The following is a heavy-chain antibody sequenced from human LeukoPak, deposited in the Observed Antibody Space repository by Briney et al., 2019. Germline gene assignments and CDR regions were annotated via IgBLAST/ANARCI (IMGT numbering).Heavy chain of an antibody. V-gene: IGHV4-39*01. Sequence: SGTLSLTCTVAGGSIFTTSYYWDWIRQSPGKGLEWIGSIYYSGSAYHSPPLKSRLTVSVDTSKNQFSLRLTSVTAADTAVYYCARRVAVAGRNHFDDWGQGTLVTVSS. J-gene: IGHJ4*02. CDR1: GGSIFTTSYY. CDR3: ARRVAVAGRNHFDD. D-gene: IGHD6-19*01. CDR2: IYYSGSA.